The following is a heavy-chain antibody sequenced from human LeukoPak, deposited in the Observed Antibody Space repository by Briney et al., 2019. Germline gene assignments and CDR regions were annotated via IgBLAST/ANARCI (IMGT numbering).Heavy chain of an antibody. J-gene: IGHJ4*02. CDR1: GFTFNNAW. Sequence: GGSLRLSCTASGFTFNNAWMSWVRQAPGKGLEWVGRIRSKTDGGTADYAAPVRGRFTISRDDSKNTLYLQMNSLKTEDTAVYYCSTEGYTLISSGFDYWSQGTLVTVSS. CDR2: IRSKTDGGTA. D-gene: IGHD5-18*01. CDR3: STEGYTLISSGFDY. V-gene: IGHV3-15*01.